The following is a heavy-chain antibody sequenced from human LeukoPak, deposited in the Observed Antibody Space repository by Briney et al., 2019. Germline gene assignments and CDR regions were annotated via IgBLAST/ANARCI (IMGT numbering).Heavy chain of an antibody. CDR2: ISSSGSTI. CDR1: GFTFSNYE. Sequence: PGGSLRLSWAASGFTFSNYEMNWVRQAPGKGLEWVSYISSSGSTIYYADSVKGRFTISRDNAKNSLYLQMNSLRAEDTAVYYCARRVWGSYRQIDYWGQGTLVTVSS. J-gene: IGHJ4*02. V-gene: IGHV3-48*03. D-gene: IGHD3-16*02. CDR3: ARRVWGSYRQIDY.